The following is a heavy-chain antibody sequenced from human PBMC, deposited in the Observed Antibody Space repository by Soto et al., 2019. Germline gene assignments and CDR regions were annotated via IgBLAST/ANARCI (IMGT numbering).Heavy chain of an antibody. CDR3: AKGTPEGGGGFDP. J-gene: IGHJ5*02. D-gene: IGHD3-10*01. CDR1: GFTFSTYA. CDR2: ISGSGGNT. Sequence: EVQLLESGGGLVQPGGSLRLSCAASGFTFSTYAMSWVRQAPGKGLEWVSTISGSGGNTYYANSVKGRFTISRDNSKNTLYPQMDSRRAEDTAVYYCAKGTPEGGGGFDPWGQGTLVTVSS. V-gene: IGHV3-23*01.